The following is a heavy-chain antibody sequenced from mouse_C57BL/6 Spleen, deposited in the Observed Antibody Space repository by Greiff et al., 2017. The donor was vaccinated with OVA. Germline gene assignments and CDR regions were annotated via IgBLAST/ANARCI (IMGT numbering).Heavy chain of an antibody. CDR1: GYTFTSYW. CDR3: ARYDYDRAWFAY. V-gene: IGHV1-53*01. J-gene: IGHJ3*01. D-gene: IGHD2-4*01. Sequence: VQLQQPGPELVKPGASVKLSCKASGYTFTSYWMHWVKQRPGQGLEWIGNINPSNGGTNYNEKFKSKATLTVDKSSSTAYMQLSSLTSEDSAVYYCARYDYDRAWFAYWGQGTLVTVSA. CDR2: INPSNGGT.